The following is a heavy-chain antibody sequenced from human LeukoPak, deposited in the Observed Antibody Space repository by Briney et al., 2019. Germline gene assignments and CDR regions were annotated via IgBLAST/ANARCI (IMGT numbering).Heavy chain of an antibody. D-gene: IGHD5-18*01. CDR3: ARGGRYSYGPLYLDP. CDR2: IYYSGST. Sequence: SETLSLTCTVSGGSISSYYWSWIRQPPGKGLEWLGYIYYSGSTNYNPSLKSRVTISVDTSKNQFSLKLSSVTAADTAVYYCARGGRYSYGPLYLDPWGQGTLVTVSS. V-gene: IGHV4-59*08. J-gene: IGHJ5*02. CDR1: GGSISSYY.